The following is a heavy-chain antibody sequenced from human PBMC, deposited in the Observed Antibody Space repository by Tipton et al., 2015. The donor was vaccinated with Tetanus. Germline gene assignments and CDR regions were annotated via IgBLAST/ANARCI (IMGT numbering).Heavy chain of an antibody. D-gene: IGHD1-26*01. CDR3: ARGWAWELEFWYFDL. Sequence: GLVKPSETLSLTCTVSGGPINDYSWSWIRQTPGKGLEWIGYISDIGNTKYNPSLKSRVIISLDTSKNHFSLTLTSVTAADTAVYFCARGWAWELEFWYFDLWSRGTLVSVSS. V-gene: IGHV4-59*01. J-gene: IGHJ2*01. CDR2: ISDIGNT. CDR1: GGPINDYS.